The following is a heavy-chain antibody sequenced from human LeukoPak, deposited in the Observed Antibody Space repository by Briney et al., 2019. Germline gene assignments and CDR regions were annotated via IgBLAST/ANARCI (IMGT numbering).Heavy chain of an antibody. D-gene: IGHD6-19*01. Sequence: SETLSLTCAVYGGSFSGYYWSWIRQPPGKGLEWIGEINHSGSTNYNPSLKSRVTISVDTSKNQFSLKLSSVTAADTAVYYCARERMYSSGSNWFDPWGQGTLVTVSS. CDR2: INHSGST. CDR3: ARERMYSSGSNWFDP. V-gene: IGHV4-34*01. J-gene: IGHJ5*02. CDR1: GGSFSGYY.